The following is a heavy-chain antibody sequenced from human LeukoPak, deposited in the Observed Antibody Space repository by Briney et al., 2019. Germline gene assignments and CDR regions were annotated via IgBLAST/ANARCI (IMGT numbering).Heavy chain of an antibody. CDR1: GGTFSSYA. J-gene: IGHJ4*02. Sequence: GASVKVSCKASGGTFSSYAISWVRQAPGQGLEWMGWTNPNSGKTGYVRKFQGRVTMTRDTSISTAYMELSSLTSEDTAVYYCVRVSSGWLDFDYWGQGTLVTVSS. CDR2: TNPNSGKT. CDR3: VRVSSGWLDFDY. D-gene: IGHD6-19*01. V-gene: IGHV1-8*02.